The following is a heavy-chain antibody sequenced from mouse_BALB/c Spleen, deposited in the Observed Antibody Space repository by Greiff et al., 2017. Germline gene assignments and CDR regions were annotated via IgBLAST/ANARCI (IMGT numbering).Heavy chain of an antibody. D-gene: IGHD2-14*01. Sequence: VQLQQSGPELVKPGASVKMSCKASGYTFTSYVMHWVKQRPGQGLEWIGYINPYNDGTKYNEKFKGKATLTSDKSSSTAYMELSSLTSEDSAVYYCARPYYRYDGNDYAMDYWGQGTSVTVSS. CDR2: INPYNDGT. V-gene: IGHV1-14*01. CDR3: ARPYYRYDGNDYAMDY. CDR1: GYTFTSYV. J-gene: IGHJ4*01.